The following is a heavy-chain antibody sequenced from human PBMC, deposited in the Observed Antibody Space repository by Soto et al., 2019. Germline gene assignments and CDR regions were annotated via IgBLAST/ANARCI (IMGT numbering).Heavy chain of an antibody. CDR2: ISYDGSNK. V-gene: IGHV3-30-3*01. Sequence: GGSLRLSCAASGFTFSSYAMHWVRQAPGKGLEWVAVISYDGSNKYYADSVKGRFTISRDNSKNTLYLQMNSLRAEDTAVYYCARDTMMAGDDYYYGMDVWGQGTTVTVS. CDR3: ARDTMMAGDDYYYGMDV. J-gene: IGHJ6*02. CDR1: GFTFSSYA. D-gene: IGHD6-19*01.